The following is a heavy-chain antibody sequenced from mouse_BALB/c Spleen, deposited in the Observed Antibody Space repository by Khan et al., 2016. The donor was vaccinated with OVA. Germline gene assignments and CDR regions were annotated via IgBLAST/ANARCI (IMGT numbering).Heavy chain of an antibody. CDR3: ARPPYFSCVMDN. Sequence: QIQLVQSGPELKKPGETVKISCKASGHTFTKYGMNWVKQAPGKGLKWMGWINTYTGEPTYADDFNGRFASSLETSASTAFLQINNLKNEDTATYFCARPPYFSCVMDNWGQGTSVTVSS. J-gene: IGHJ4*01. D-gene: IGHD2-10*01. CDR2: INTYTGEP. CDR1: GHTFTKYG. V-gene: IGHV9-3-1*01.